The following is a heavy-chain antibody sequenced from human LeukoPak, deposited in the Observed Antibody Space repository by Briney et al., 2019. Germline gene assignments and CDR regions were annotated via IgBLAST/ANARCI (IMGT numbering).Heavy chain of an antibody. CDR1: GFTFSRYW. CDR2: IKEDGGEK. J-gene: IGHJ4*02. Sequence: GGSLRLSCAASGFTFSRYWMSWVRQAPGKGLEWVANIKEDGGEKFHVDSVKGRFTISRDNAKNSLYLQMNSLRAEDTAVYYCASRAPRFGQGADWGQGTLVTVSS. V-gene: IGHV3-7*01. D-gene: IGHD3-10*01. CDR3: ASRAPRFGQGAD.